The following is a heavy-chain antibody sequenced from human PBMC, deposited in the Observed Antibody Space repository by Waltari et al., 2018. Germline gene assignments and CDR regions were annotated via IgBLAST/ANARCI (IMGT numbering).Heavy chain of an antibody. J-gene: IGHJ3*02. CDR3: ARTSPRGDAFDI. Sequence: QLQLQEAGPGLVKPSLTLSPTCTVTGDTINSGGYSWRWTRQPAGKGLVWIGRIYTSGSTNHNPSLKSRVTISVDTSKNQFSLKLSSVTAADTAVYYCARTSPRGDAFDIWGQGTMVTVSS. D-gene: IGHD3-16*01. CDR1: GDTINSGGYS. V-gene: IGHV4-61*02. CDR2: IYTSGST.